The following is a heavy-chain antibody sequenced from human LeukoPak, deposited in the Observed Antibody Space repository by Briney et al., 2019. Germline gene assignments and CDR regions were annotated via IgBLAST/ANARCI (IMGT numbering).Heavy chain of an antibody. J-gene: IGHJ6*02. CDR2: ISSSSSYI. V-gene: IGHV3-21*01. Sequence: GGSLRLSCAASGFTFSSYSMNWVRQAPGEGLEWVSSISSSSSYIYYADSVKGRFTISRDNAKNSLYLQMNSLRAEDTAVYYCARDLLFDYYGMDVWGQGTTVTASS. D-gene: IGHD5/OR15-5a*01. CDR3: ARDLLFDYYGMDV. CDR1: GFTFSSYS.